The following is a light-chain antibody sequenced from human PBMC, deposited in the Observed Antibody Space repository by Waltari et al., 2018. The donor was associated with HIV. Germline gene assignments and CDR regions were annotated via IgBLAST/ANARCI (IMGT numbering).Light chain of an antibody. CDR3: AAWDDSLNGL. Sequence: QSVLTQPPSASGTPGQRVTISCSGRRSNIGINPVSWYQQLPGTAPKLLISDNNQRPSGVPDRFSGSKSGTSASLAISGLQSEDEGDYFCAAWDDSLNGLFGGGTKLTV. J-gene: IGLJ2*01. V-gene: IGLV1-44*01. CDR2: DNN. CDR1: RSNIGINP.